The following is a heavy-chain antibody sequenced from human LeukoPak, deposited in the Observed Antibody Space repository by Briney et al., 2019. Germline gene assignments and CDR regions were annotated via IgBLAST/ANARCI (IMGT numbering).Heavy chain of an antibody. Sequence: GGSLRLSCAASGFTFSTYDMHWVRQAPGKGLEWVALIWYDGNNKYYADPVKGRFTVSRDNSKNTLYLQMNSLRAEDTAVYYCARDLAAGEHFYFDLWGRGALVTVSS. V-gene: IGHV3-33*08. CDR1: GFTFSTYD. CDR2: IWYDGNNK. J-gene: IGHJ2*01. D-gene: IGHD7-27*01. CDR3: ARDLAAGEHFYFDL.